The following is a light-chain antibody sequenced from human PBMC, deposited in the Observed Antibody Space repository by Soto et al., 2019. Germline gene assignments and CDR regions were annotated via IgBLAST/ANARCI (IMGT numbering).Light chain of an antibody. CDR2: AAS. Sequence: DLQMTQSPSSLSASVGDRVTITCRASQSISNYLNWYQQKPGKAPKLLISAASSLQSGVPSRFSGSGSGTDFTLTISSLQPEDFATYYCQQSYSTPPLTFGGGTKVEIK. CDR3: QQSYSTPPLT. CDR1: QSISNY. J-gene: IGKJ4*01. V-gene: IGKV1-39*01.